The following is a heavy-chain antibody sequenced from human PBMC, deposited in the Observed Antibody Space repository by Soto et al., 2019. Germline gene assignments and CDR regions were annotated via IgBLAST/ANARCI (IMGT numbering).Heavy chain of an antibody. CDR1: GGTFSSYA. Sequence: SVKVSCKASGGTFSSYAISWVRQAPGQGLEWMGGIIPIFGTANYAQKFQGRVTITADKSTSTAYMELSSLRSEDTAVYYCAMSSGSTYYYDSSGYRVWGQGTMVTVSS. CDR2: IIPIFGTA. D-gene: IGHD3-22*01. J-gene: IGHJ3*01. CDR3: AMSSGSTYYYDSSGYRV. V-gene: IGHV1-69*06.